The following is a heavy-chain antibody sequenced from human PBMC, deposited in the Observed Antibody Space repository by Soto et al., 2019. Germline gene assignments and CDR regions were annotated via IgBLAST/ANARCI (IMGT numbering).Heavy chain of an antibody. Sequence: QVQLQESGPGLVKPSETLSLTCTVSGGSIRNYYWSWIRQPPGKGLAWIGYMYHSGSTNYNPSLKILVTISVDTSNNQCSLKLSSVTAADTAVYYCARAQEFWSGYSGYYMDVWVKWTTVTVSS. CDR1: GGSIRNYY. D-gene: IGHD3-3*01. CDR3: ARAQEFWSGYSGYYMDV. CDR2: MYHSGST. V-gene: IGHV4-59*01. J-gene: IGHJ6*03.